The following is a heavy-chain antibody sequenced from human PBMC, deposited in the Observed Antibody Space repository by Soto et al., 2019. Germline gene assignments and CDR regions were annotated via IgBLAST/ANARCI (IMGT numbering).Heavy chain of an antibody. Sequence: GESLKISCKGSGYRFASNWIGWVRQLPGKGLEWMGIIYPHDSETKYSPSFQGQVTISVDKSISTAYLQWSGLKASDSAMYYCAAGGSVGVVEADNWFDPWGPGTLVTVAS. D-gene: IGHD2-15*01. J-gene: IGHJ5*02. CDR3: AAGGSVGVVEADNWFDP. CDR1: GYRFASNW. V-gene: IGHV5-51*01. CDR2: IYPHDSET.